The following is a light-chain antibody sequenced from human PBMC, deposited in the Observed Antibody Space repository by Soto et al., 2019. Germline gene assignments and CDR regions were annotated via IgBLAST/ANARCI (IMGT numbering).Light chain of an antibody. Sequence: QSALTQPPSVSGSPGQSVTISCTGTSSDVGSYNRVSWYQQPPGTAPKLMIYEVSNRPSGVPDRFSGSKSGNTASLTISGLQAEDEADYYCSSYTSSDTYVVFGGGTKLTVL. J-gene: IGLJ2*01. CDR1: SSDVGSYNR. CDR2: EVS. CDR3: SSYTSSDTYVV. V-gene: IGLV2-18*02.